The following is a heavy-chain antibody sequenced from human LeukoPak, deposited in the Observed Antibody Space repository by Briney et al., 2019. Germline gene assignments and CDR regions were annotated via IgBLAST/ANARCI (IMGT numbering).Heavy chain of an antibody. J-gene: IGHJ5*02. Sequence: ASVKVSCKASGYTFTGYYMHWVRQAPGQGLEWMGWINPNSGGTNYAQKFQGRVTMTRDTSISTAYMELSRRRSDDTPVYYCAESIIVATQNWLVPWAQGTRVTVSS. D-gene: IGHD5-12*01. V-gene: IGHV1-2*02. CDR2: INPNSGGT. CDR1: GYTFTGYY. CDR3: AESIIVATQNWLVP.